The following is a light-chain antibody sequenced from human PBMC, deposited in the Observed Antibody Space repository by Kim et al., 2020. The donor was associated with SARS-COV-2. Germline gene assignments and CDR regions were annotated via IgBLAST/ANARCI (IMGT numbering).Light chain of an antibody. Sequence: DIQMSQSPSSLSASVGDRVTITCRTTQNITSHLNWYQQKPGRAPKLLIYDASTLQSGVPSRFSGSGSETDFTLTISSLQPEDIATYYCQQYDNTPCTFGPGTKVDIK. V-gene: IGKV1-39*01. CDR3: QQYDNTPCT. CDR1: QNITSH. J-gene: IGKJ3*01. CDR2: DAS.